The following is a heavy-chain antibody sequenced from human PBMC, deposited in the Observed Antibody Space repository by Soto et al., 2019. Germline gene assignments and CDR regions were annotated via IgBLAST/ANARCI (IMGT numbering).Heavy chain of an antibody. CDR2: IYHSGSI. Sequence: QVQLQKSGPGLVKPSGTLSLTCTVSNASISSRKWWTWVRQTPGKGLEWIGEIYHSGSINHNPSLKSRFTMSVDKSNNQFSLKMTSVTAADTAVYYCASKFGELLADAFDIWGQGTVVTVSS. V-gene: IGHV4-4*02. J-gene: IGHJ3*02. D-gene: IGHD3-10*01. CDR3: ASKFGELLADAFDI. CDR1: NASISSRKW.